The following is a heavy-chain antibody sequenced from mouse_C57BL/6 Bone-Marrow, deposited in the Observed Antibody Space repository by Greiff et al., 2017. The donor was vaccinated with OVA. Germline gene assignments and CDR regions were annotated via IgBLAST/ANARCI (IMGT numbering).Heavy chain of an antibody. V-gene: IGHV5-6*01. D-gene: IGHD2-5*01. CDR2: ISSGGSYT. Sequence: EVKLVESGGDLVKPGGSLKLSCAASGFTFTSYGMSWVRQTPDKRLEWVANISSGGSYTYYPDSVKGRFTLSRDNAKNTLYLQMSSLKSEDTAMYYCAGPQWDYSNSGDFDYWGQGTTLTVSS. CDR1: GFTFTSYG. CDR3: AGPQWDYSNSGDFDY. J-gene: IGHJ2*01.